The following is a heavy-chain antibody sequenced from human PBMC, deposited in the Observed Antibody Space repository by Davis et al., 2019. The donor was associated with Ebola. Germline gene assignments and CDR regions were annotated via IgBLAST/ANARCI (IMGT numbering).Heavy chain of an antibody. CDR2: IYYSGST. CDR3: ARGVTVTTIIYYYYGMDV. J-gene: IGHJ6*02. D-gene: IGHD4-17*01. CDR1: GGSISSGGYY. V-gene: IGHV4-31*03. Sequence: LRLSCTVSGGSISSGGYYWSWIRQHPGKGLEWIGYIYYSGSTYYNPSLKSRVTISVDTSKNQFSLKLSSVTAADTAMYYCARGVTVTTIIYYYYGMDVWGQGTTVTVSS.